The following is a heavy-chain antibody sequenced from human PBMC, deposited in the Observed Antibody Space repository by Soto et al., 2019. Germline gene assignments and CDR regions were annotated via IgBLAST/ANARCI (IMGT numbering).Heavy chain of an antibody. V-gene: IGHV1-2*02. Sequence: ASVKVSCKASGYTFTAYYMHWVRQAPGQGLEWMGWISPNSGATKYAQKFQGRVTMTTDTSITTAYMELSSLRSGDTAVYYCASLDSSGYLRPDYWGQGTLVTVSS. CDR3: ASLDSSGYLRPDY. J-gene: IGHJ4*02. CDR1: GYTFTAYY. CDR2: ISPNSGAT. D-gene: IGHD3-22*01.